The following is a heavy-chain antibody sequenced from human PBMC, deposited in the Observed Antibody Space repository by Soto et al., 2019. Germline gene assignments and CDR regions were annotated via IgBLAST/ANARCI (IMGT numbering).Heavy chain of an antibody. V-gene: IGHV3-74*02. CDR3: ARGDCVGGTCYSLAGSFYYYMEV. CDR1: GFTFSNYW. D-gene: IGHD2-15*01. CDR2: INSDGSVS. J-gene: IGHJ6*03. Sequence: EVQLVESGGGLVQPGGSLRLSCAASGFTFSNYWMYWVRQAPGKGLEWVSRINSDGSVSSYADSVKGRLTISRDNVKNPLYLQMDSLRAEDTALYYCARGDCVGGTCYSLAGSFYYYMEVWGKGTTVTVFS.